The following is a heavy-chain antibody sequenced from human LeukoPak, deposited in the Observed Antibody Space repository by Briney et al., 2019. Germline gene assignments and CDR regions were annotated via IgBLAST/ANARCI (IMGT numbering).Heavy chain of an antibody. CDR1: GYTFTIYY. CDR3: ARAVAAWGYFDY. Sequence: ASVTVSCKASGYTFTIYYIHWVRQAPGQGLEWMGIINPSGGSTSYAQHLQGRVTMTRDTSTSTVYMELTSLRSEDTAVYYCARAVAAWGYFDYWGQGTLVTVSS. V-gene: IGHV1-46*04. CDR2: INPSGGST. D-gene: IGHD6-19*01. J-gene: IGHJ4*02.